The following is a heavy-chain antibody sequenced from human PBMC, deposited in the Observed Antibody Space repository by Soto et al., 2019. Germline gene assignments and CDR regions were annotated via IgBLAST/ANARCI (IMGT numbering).Heavy chain of an antibody. CDR2: INPNSGGT. CDR3: ATQGRFGESYFDY. D-gene: IGHD3-10*01. J-gene: IGHJ4*02. CDR1: GYSFTGYN. V-gene: IGHV1-2*04. Sequence: ASVKVSCKASGYSFTGYNMQWLRQAPGQGLEWMGWINPNSGGTNYAQKFQGWVTLTRDTSISTAYMELTRLTSDDTAVYYCATQGRFGESYFDYWGQGSLVTVSS.